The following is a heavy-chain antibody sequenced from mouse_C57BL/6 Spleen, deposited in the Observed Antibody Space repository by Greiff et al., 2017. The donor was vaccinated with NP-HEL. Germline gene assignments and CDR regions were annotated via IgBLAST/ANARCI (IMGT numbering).Heavy chain of an antibody. J-gene: IGHJ2*01. V-gene: IGHV5-17*01. Sequence: EVNVVESGGGLVKPGGSLKLSCAASGFTFSDYGMHWVRQAPEKGLEWVAYISSGSSTIYYADTVKGRFTISRDNAKNTLFLQMTSLRSEDTAMYYCARGDYSNYVGFDYWGQGTTLTVSS. CDR2: ISSGSSTI. CDR1: GFTFSDYG. CDR3: ARGDYSNYVGFDY. D-gene: IGHD2-5*01.